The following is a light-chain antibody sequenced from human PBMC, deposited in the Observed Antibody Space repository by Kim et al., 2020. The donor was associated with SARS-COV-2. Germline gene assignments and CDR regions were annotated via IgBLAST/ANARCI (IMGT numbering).Light chain of an antibody. J-gene: IGLJ2*01. Sequence: GQSVTIACTVTSSDVGGYNYVSWYQQHPGKAPKVMIYEVSKRPSGVPDRFSGSKSGNTASLTVSGLQAEDEADYYCSSCARRKILLFRGETQLTVL. V-gene: IGLV2-8*01. CDR2: EVS. CDR1: SSDVGGYNY. CDR3: SSCARRKILL.